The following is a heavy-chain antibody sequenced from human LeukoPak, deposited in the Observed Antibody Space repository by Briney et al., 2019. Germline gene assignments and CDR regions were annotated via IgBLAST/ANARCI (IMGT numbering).Heavy chain of an antibody. Sequence: SQTLSLTCTVSGGSISSGGSYWSWIRQHPGKGLEWIGYIYYSGSTYYNPSLKSRVTISVDTSKNQFSLKLSSVTAADTAVYYCARDFNSAGFDAFDIWGQGTMVTVSS. CDR1: GGSISSGGSY. V-gene: IGHV4-31*03. J-gene: IGHJ3*02. CDR2: IYYSGST. CDR3: ARDFNSAGFDAFDI.